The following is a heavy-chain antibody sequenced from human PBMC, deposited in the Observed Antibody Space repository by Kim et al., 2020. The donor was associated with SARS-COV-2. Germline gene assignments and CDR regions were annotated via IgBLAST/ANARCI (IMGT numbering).Heavy chain of an antibody. J-gene: IGHJ6*02. D-gene: IGHD6-6*01. CDR1: GFTVSPNY. V-gene: IGHV3-53*01. Sequence: GGSLRLSCAASGFTVSPNYMNWVRQAPGKGLEWVSVVYGGGNTYYADSVKGRFTISRDNSNNVLYLQMNNLRAEDTAVYFCARETKETPRPWGRTYIYYGMDVWGQGTTVTVSS. CDR2: VYGGGNT. CDR3: ARETKETPRPWGRTYIYYGMDV.